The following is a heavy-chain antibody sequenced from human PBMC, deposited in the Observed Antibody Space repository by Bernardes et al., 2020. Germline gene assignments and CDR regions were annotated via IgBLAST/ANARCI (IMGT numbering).Heavy chain of an antibody. CDR2: IYYSGST. J-gene: IGHJ5*02. Sequence: SETLSLTCTVSGGSISSYYWSWIRQPPGKGLEWIGNIYYSGSTNYNPSLKSRVTISVDTSKNQFSLKLRSVTAADTAVYYCARSNWFDPWGQGTLVTVSS. V-gene: IGHV4-59*01. CDR3: ARSNWFDP. CDR1: GGSISSYY.